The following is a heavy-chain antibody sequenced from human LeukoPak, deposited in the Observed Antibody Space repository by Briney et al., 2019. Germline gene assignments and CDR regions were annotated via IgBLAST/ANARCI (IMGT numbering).Heavy chain of an antibody. V-gene: IGHV4-30-4*08. CDR2: VYYSGST. J-gene: IGHJ3*02. D-gene: IGHD4-17*01. CDR3: ARAERAVTPEEAFDI. CDR1: GGSFSGYY. Sequence: SETLSLTCAVYGGSFSGYYWSWIRQPPGKGLEWIGYVYYSGSTYYNPSLKSRVTISVDTSKNQFSLKLSSVTAADTAVYYCARAERAVTPEEAFDIWGQGTMVTVSS.